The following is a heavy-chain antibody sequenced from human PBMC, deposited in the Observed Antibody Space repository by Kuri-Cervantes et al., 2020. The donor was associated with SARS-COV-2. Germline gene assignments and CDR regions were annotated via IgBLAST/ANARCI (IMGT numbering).Heavy chain of an antibody. CDR3: ARDIYSRLFDL. CDR1: GFSFRDFY. V-gene: IGHV3-11*01. CDR2: ISSSGSSI. J-gene: IGHJ4*02. Sequence: GESLKISCAASGFSFRDFYMNWIRQAPGKGLEFISYISSSGSSIYYADSVKGRFTISRDSGKNSLYLQMNSLRAEDTAVYYCARDIYSRLFDLWGQGTLVTVSS. D-gene: IGHD1-26*01.